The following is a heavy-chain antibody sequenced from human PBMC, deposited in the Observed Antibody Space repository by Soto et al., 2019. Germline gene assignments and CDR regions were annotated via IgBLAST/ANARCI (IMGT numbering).Heavy chain of an antibody. CDR3: ARRYGSAFDI. D-gene: IGHD4-17*01. Sequence: PSETLSLTCTVSGGSISSYYWSWIRQPPGKGLEWIGYIYYSGSTNYNPSLKSRVTISVDTSKNQFSLKLSSVTAADTAVYYCARRYGSAFDIWSQGTMVTVSS. V-gene: IGHV4-59*01. CDR2: IYYSGST. J-gene: IGHJ3*02. CDR1: GGSISSYY.